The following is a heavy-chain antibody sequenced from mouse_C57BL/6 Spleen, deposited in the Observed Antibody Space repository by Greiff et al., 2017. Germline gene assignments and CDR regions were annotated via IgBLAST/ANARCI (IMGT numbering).Heavy chain of an antibody. CDR1: GYAFSSSW. J-gene: IGHJ4*01. CDR2: IYPGDGDT. CDR3: ARSRGNYYAMDD. Sequence: VQLQQSGPELVKPGASVKISCKASGYAFSSSWMNWVKQRPGKGLEWIGRIYPGDGDTNYNGKFKGKATLTADKSSSTAYMQLSSLTSDDSAVYFCARSRGNYYAMDDWGQGTSVTVSS. V-gene: IGHV1-82*01. D-gene: IGHD2-1*01.